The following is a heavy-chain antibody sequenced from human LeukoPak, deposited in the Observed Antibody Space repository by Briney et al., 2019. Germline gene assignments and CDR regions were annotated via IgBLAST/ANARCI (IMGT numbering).Heavy chain of an antibody. CDR2: IYYSGST. CDR3: ARVRSISLFDP. D-gene: IGHD3-3*02. V-gene: IGHV4-59*01. J-gene: IGHJ5*02. Sequence: SETLSLTCTVSGGSISSYYWSLIRQPPGKGLEWIGYIYYSGSTNYNPSLKSRVTISVDTSKNQFSLKLSSVSAADTAVYYCARVRSISLFDPWGQGTLVTVSS. CDR1: GGSISSYY.